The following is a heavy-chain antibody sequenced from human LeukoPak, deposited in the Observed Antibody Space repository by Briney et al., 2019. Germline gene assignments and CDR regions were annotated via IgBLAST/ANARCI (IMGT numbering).Heavy chain of an antibody. V-gene: IGHV3-48*02. CDR2: ISSSSSTI. J-gene: IGHJ6*02. CDR3: ARDVENYGSGSYYYYYGMDV. Sequence: TGGSLRLSCTASGFTFSSYSMNWVRQAPGKGLECVSYISSSSSTIYYADSVKGLFTISRDNAKNSLYLQMNSLRDDDTAVYYCARDVENYGSGSYYYYYGMDVGGQGTTITVSS. D-gene: IGHD3-10*01. CDR1: GFTFSSYS.